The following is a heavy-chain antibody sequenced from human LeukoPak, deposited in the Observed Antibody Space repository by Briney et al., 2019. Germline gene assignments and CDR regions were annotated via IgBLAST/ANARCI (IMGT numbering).Heavy chain of an antibody. CDR2: ITAGGVGT. D-gene: IGHD2-15*01. Sequence: GGALRLSCAAPGFTFSSYAMSWVRQAPGKGLEWVSAITAGGVGTYYADSVKCRFTISRDNCKNTLYLQMNSLRAEDTAVYYCVIQAEGCIRDFENWGQGTLVTVSS. V-gene: IGHV3-23*01. CDR3: VIQAEGCIRDFEN. CDR1: GFTFSSYA. J-gene: IGHJ4*02.